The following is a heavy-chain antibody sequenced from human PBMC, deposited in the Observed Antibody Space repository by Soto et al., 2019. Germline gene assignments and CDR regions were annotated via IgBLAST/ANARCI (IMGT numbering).Heavy chain of an antibody. Sequence: QVQLVESGGGVVQPGRSLRLSCAAAGITFNSFGMHWVRQAPGKGLEWVAGISHNGSNKYYADSVKDRFTISRDNSKNSLYLKMDSVRLDDKAVYYCAKDFLTRPLSWGQGTLVTVSS. CDR2: ISHNGSNK. CDR3: AKDFLTRPLS. J-gene: IGHJ5*02. V-gene: IGHV3-30*18. CDR1: GITFNSFG. D-gene: IGHD2-2*01.